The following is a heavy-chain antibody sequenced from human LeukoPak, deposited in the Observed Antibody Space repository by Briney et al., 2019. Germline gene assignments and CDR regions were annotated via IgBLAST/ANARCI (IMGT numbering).Heavy chain of an antibody. Sequence: SVKVSCKASGGTFSSYTISWVRQAPGQGLEWMGRIIPILGIANYAQKLQGRVTITADKSTSTAYMELSSLRSEDTAVCYCARDLYPRIQLWLYYWGQGTLVTVSS. CDR3: ARDLYPRIQLWLYY. J-gene: IGHJ4*02. CDR2: IIPILGIA. V-gene: IGHV1-69*04. CDR1: GGTFSSYT. D-gene: IGHD5-18*01.